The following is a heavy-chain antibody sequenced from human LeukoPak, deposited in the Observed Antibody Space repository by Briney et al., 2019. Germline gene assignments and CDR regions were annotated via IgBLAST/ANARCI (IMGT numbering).Heavy chain of an antibody. CDR3: ARSGGYCSSTSCYDWFDP. CDR1: GGSISSYY. V-gene: IGHV4-59*01. J-gene: IGHJ5*02. CDR2: IYYSGST. Sequence: SETLSLTCTVSGGSISSYYWSWIRQPPGKGLEWIGYIYYSGSTNYNPSLTSRVTISVDTSKNQFSLKLSSVTAADTAVYYCARSGGYCSSTSCYDWFDPWGQGTLVTVSS. D-gene: IGHD2-2*01.